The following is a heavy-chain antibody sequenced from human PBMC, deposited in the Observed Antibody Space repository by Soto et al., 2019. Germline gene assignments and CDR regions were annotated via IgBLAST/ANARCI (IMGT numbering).Heavy chain of an antibody. Sequence: LSETLSLTCTVSGGSISSYYWSWIRQPPGKGLEWIGYIYYSGSTNYNPSLKSRVTISVDTSKNQFSLKLSSVTAADTAVYYCARIGYDWGFDYWGQGTLVTVSS. CDR3: ARIGYDWGFDY. CDR2: IYYSGST. D-gene: IGHD5-12*01. J-gene: IGHJ4*02. V-gene: IGHV4-59*01. CDR1: GGSISSYY.